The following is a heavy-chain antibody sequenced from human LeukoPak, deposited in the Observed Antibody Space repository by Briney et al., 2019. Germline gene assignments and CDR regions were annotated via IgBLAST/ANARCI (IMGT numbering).Heavy chain of an antibody. CDR2: IYSGGST. V-gene: IGHV3-53*01. CDR1: GFTVSSNY. Sequence: GGSLRLSCAASGFTVSSNYMSWVRQAPGKGLEWVSVIYSGGSTYYADSVKGRFTISRDNSKNTLYLQMNSLRAEHTAVYYCAREYGSGTGDYWGQGTLVTVPS. D-gene: IGHD3-10*01. J-gene: IGHJ4*02. CDR3: AREYGSGTGDY.